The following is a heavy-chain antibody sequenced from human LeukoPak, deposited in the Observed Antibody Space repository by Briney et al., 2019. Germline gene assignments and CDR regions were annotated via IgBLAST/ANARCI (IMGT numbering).Heavy chain of an antibody. CDR2: ISWNSGSI. CDR1: GFTFDDYA. Sequence: LAGGPLRLSCAASGFTFDDYAMHWVRQASGKGLEWVSGISWNSGSIGYADSVKGRFTISRDNAKNSLYLQMNSLRAEDTALYYCAKTSTYDSSGFNYWGQGTLVTVSS. CDR3: AKTSTYDSSGFNY. D-gene: IGHD3-22*01. J-gene: IGHJ4*02. V-gene: IGHV3-9*01.